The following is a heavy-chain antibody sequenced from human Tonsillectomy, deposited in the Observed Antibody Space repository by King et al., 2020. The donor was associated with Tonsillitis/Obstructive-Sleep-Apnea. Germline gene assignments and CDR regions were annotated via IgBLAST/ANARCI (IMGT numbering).Heavy chain of an antibody. D-gene: IGHD1-14*01. Sequence: VQLQQWGAGLLKPSETLSLTCAVYGGSFSGYYWSWIRQPPGKGLEWIGEINHSGSTNYNPSLKSRVTISVDTSKNQFSLKLSSVTAADTAVYYCARARRNHGTFEYWGQGTLVAGSS. CDR3: ARARRNHGTFEY. CDR1: GGSFSGYY. CDR2: INHSGST. V-gene: IGHV4-34*01. J-gene: IGHJ4*02.